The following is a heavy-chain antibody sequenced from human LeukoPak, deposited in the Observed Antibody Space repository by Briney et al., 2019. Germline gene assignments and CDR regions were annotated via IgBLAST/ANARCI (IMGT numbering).Heavy chain of an antibody. V-gene: IGHV3-9*01. CDR1: GFTFEDYA. CDR2: ISWSSDSI. J-gene: IGHJ4*02. D-gene: IGHD3-22*01. Sequence: GRSLRLSCAASGFTFEDYAMHWVRQAPGQGLEWVSGISWSSDSIAYADSVKGRFTISRDNAKNSLYLQMNSLTAEDTALYYCARDPSSSGFYPDFDYWGQGTLVTVSS. CDR3: ARDPSSSGFYPDFDY.